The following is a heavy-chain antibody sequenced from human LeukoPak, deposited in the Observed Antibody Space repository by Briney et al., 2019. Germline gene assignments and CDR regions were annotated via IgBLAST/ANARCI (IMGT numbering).Heavy chain of an antibody. Sequence: GGSLRLSCAASGFTFSSYWMNWVRQAPGKGLEWVANIKQDGSEEYYVDSVKGRFTISRDNAKNSLYLQMSSLRSDDTAVYYCARDYDSSDYHPTPFDYWGQGTLVTVSS. CDR2: IKQDGSEE. V-gene: IGHV3-7*05. D-gene: IGHD3-22*01. CDR3: ARDYDSSDYHPTPFDY. J-gene: IGHJ4*02. CDR1: GFTFSSYW.